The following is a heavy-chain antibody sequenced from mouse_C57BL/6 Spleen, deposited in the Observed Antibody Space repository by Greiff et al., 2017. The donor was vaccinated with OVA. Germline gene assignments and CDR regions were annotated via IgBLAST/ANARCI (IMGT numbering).Heavy chain of an antibody. CDR2: INSDGSST. CDR1: GFTFSDSY. D-gene: IGHD2-4*01. J-gene: IGHJ4*01. V-gene: IGHV5-16*01. CDR3: AREGIYYDYSYAMDY. Sequence: EVKLMESEGGLVQPGSSMKLSCTASGFTFSDSYMAWVRQVPEKGLEWVANINSDGSSTYYLDSLKSRFIISRDNAKNILYLQMSSLKSEDTATYYCAREGIYYDYSYAMDYWGQGTSVTVSS.